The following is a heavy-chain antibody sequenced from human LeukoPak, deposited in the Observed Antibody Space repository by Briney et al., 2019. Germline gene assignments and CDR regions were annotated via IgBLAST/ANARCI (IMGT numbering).Heavy chain of an antibody. CDR3: AKFDGLVRGVSPSNDY. CDR2: ISGSGGST. J-gene: IGHJ4*02. CDR1: GFTFSSYA. D-gene: IGHD3-10*01. Sequence: QSGGSLRLSCAASGFTFSSYAMSWVRQAPGKGLEWVSAISGSGGSTYYADSVKGRFTISRDNSKNTLYLQMNSLRAHDPAVYYCAKFDGLVRGVSPSNDYWGQGTLVTVSS. V-gene: IGHV3-23*01.